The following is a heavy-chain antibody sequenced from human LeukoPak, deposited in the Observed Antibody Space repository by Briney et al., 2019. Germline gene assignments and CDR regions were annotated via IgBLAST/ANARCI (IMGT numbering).Heavy chain of an antibody. V-gene: IGHV4-4*07. D-gene: IGHD3-22*01. CDR3: ARARADHYDSSGYYYRFDY. CDR1: GGSISSYY. J-gene: IGHJ4*02. CDR2: IYTSGST. Sequence: SETLSLTCTVSGGSISSYYWSWIRQLAGKGLEWIGRIYTSGSTNYNPSLKSRVTMSVDTSKNQFSLKLSSVTAADTAVYYCARARADHYDSSGYYYRFDYWGQGTLVTVSS.